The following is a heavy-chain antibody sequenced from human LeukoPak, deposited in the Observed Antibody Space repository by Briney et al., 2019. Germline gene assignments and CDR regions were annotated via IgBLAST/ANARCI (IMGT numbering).Heavy chain of an antibody. CDR1: GGTFSSYA. Sequence: GASVKVSCEASGGTFSSYAISWVRQAPGQGLEWMGGIIPIFGTANYAQKFQGRVTITADESTSTAYMELSSLRSEDTAVYYCALYYYDSSGYYHPFDYWGQGTLVTVSS. CDR2: IIPIFGTA. J-gene: IGHJ4*02. V-gene: IGHV1-69*01. CDR3: ALYYYDSSGYYHPFDY. D-gene: IGHD3-22*01.